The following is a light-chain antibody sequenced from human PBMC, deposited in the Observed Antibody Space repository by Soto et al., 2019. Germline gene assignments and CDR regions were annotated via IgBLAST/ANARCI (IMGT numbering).Light chain of an antibody. J-gene: IGLJ2*01. CDR2: DVS. V-gene: IGLV2-14*01. Sequence: QSALTQPASVSGSPGQSITISCTGTSSDVGGYNYVSWYQQHPGKAPKLMIYDVSNRPSGVSNRFSGSKPGNTASLTISGLQAEDEADYYSSSYTSSSTLVVFGGGTKLTVL. CDR1: SSDVGGYNY. CDR3: SSYTSSSTLVV.